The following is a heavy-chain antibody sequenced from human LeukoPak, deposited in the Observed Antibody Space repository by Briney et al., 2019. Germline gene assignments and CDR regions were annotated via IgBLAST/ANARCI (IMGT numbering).Heavy chain of an antibody. D-gene: IGHD4-23*01. CDR1: GGSFSGYY. CDR3: ARHGGNSDYFDY. V-gene: IGHV4-34*01. CDR2: INHSGST. J-gene: IGHJ4*02. Sequence: SETLSLTCAVYGGSFSGYYWSWIRQPPGKGLEWIGEINHSGSTNYNPSLKSRVTISVDTSKNQFSLKLSSVTAADTAMYYCARHGGNSDYFDYWGQGTLVTVSS.